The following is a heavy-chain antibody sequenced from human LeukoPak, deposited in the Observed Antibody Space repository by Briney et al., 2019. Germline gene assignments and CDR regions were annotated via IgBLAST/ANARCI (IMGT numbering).Heavy chain of an antibody. CDR1: GYTFTGYY. J-gene: IGHJ6*02. D-gene: IGHD2-2*01. CDR3: ARGYCSSTSCYFLHYYYYGMDV. CDR2: INPNSGGT. Sequence: ASVKVSCKASGYTFTGYYMHWVRQAPGQGLEWMVWINPNSGGTNYAQKFQGRVTMTRETSISTAYMELSRLRSDDTAVYYCARGYCSSTSCYFLHYYYYGMDVWGQGTTVTVSS. V-gene: IGHV1-2*02.